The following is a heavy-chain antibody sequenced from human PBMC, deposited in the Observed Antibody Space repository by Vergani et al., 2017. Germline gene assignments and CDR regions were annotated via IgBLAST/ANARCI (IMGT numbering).Heavy chain of an antibody. J-gene: IGHJ4*02. V-gene: IGHV1-2*02. D-gene: IGHD6-13*01. CDR3: ARSVDQRGSSWSAPDY. CDR2: INPNSGGT. CDR1: GYTFTGYY. Sequence: QVQLVQSGAEVKKPGASVKVSCKASGYTFTGYYMHWVRQAPGQGLEWMGWINPNSGGTNYAQKFQGRVTMTRDTSISTAYMELSRLRSDDTAVYYCARSVDQRGSSWSAPDYWGQGTLVTVSS.